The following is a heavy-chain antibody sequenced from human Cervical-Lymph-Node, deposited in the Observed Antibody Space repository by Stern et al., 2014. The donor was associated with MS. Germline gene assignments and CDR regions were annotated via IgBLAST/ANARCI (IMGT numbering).Heavy chain of an antibody. V-gene: IGHV5-51*03. CDR2: IYSGDSDT. D-gene: IGHD4-23*01. Sequence: EVQLVQSGAEVKKPGESLKISCKVSGNSLTSYWIGWVRQMPGKGLEWMGIIYSGDSDTRYSPSFQGQVTISADKSISTAYLQWTSPKASDTAMYYCVRRLGNSHFDYWGQGTLVTVSS. J-gene: IGHJ4*02. CDR1: GNSLTSYW. CDR3: VRRLGNSHFDY.